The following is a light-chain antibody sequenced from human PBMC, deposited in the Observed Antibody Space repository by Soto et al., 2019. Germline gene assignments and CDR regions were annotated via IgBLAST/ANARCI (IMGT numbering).Light chain of an antibody. CDR1: QTISTW. Sequence: DIQVTQSPPTLSASVGDRVTITCRASQTISTWMAWYQQKPGKAPKLLIYAASDLQSGVPSRFSGSGSGTDFTHTISSLQPEEFATYYCQQYGSYSPTVGQGTKVDIK. CDR3: QQYGSYSPT. V-gene: IGKV1-5*01. CDR2: AAS. J-gene: IGKJ1*01.